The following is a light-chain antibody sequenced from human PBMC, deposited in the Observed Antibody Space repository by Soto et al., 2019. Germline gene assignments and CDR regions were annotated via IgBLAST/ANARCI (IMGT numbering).Light chain of an antibody. J-gene: IGKJ2*01. CDR1: QSIDTD. CDR3: QQSHSTPYT. Sequence: DIQMTQSPSSLSASFGDRVTLTCRASQSIDTDMNWYQQKPGTAPKLLMYAASTLHSGVPSRFSGSGSGTDFTLILSSLQRADFATYFCQQSHSTPYTFGQGTKLEI. CDR2: AAS. V-gene: IGKV1-39*01.